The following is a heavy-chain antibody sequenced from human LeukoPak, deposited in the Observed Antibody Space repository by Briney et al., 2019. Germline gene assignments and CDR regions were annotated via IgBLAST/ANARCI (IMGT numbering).Heavy chain of an antibody. J-gene: IGHJ5*02. CDR1: GFTFSSYS. CDR2: ISSSSSYI. CDR3: ARVIGLAVVGHDWFDP. V-gene: IGHV3-21*01. Sequence: GGSLRLSCAASGFTFSSYSMNWVRQAPGKGLEWVSSISSSSSYIYYADSVKGRFTISRDNAKNSLYLQMNSLRAEDTAVYYCARVIGLAVVGHDWFDPWGQGTLVTVSS. D-gene: IGHD6-19*01.